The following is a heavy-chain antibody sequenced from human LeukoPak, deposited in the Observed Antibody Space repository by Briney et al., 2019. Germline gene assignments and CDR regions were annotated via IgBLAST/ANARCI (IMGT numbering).Heavy chain of an antibody. V-gene: IGHV3-33*01. Sequence: GGSLRLSSAASGFTFSSYGMHWVRQAPGKGLEGVAVIWYDGSNKYYADSVKGRFTISRDNCKTTLYLQMNSLRAEDTAVYYCARDRYGRYFDYWGQGTLVTVSS. D-gene: IGHD4-17*01. CDR3: ARDRYGRYFDY. CDR1: GFTFSSYG. CDR2: IWYDGSNK. J-gene: IGHJ4*02.